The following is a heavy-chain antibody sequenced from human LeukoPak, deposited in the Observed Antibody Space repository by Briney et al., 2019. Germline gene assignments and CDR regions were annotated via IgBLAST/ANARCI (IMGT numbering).Heavy chain of an antibody. CDR1: GGSISSDGYY. D-gene: IGHD6-13*01. J-gene: IGHJ4*02. CDR3: AREGGSSTLFY. V-gene: IGHV4-31*03. CDR2: IYHSGST. Sequence: SQTLSLTCTVSGGSISSDGYYWSWIRQHPGKGLEWIGYIYHSGSTYYNPSLKSRVTISVDRSKNQFSLKLSSVTAADTAVYYCAREGGSSTLFYWGQGTLVTVSS.